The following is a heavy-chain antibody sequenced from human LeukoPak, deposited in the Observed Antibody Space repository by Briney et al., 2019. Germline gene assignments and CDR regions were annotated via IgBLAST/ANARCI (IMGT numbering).Heavy chain of an antibody. D-gene: IGHD1-26*01. J-gene: IGHJ4*02. CDR1: GDSISGFF. CDR3: AGGIVGATIYFDY. V-gene: IGHV4-59*01. Sequence: SETLSLTCTVSGDSISGFFWSWIRQPPGKGLEWIGHIYFSGNTNYNPSLKSRVTMSVGTSKNQFSLKLSSVTAADTAVYYCAGGIVGATIYFDYWGQGTLVTVSS. CDR2: IYFSGNT.